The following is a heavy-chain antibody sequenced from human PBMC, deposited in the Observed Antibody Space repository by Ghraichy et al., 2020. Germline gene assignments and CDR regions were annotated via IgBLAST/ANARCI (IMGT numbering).Heavy chain of an antibody. D-gene: IGHD2-15*01. CDR2: ISSNGGST. CDR1: GFIFSSYA. J-gene: IGHJ4*02. CDR3: VKAPYAGSGYVEF. V-gene: IGHV3-23*01. Sequence: GESLNISCEGSGFIFSSYAMGWVRQAPGKGLEWVSVISSNGGSTYYADSVEGRFSISRDNSKNMVYMQMTSLRVDDTAVYYCVKAPYAGSGYVEFWGRGRLVTVSS.